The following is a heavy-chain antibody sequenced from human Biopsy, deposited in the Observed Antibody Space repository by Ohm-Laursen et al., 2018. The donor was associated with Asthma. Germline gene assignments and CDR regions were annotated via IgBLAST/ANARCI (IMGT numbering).Heavy chain of an antibody. CDR1: GYSFISFA. Sequence: ASVKVSCKASGYSFISFAMHWVRQAPGQRLEWMGWVNTGNGDTKYSQKFQGRVTITRDTSASTAYMELRSLRSEDTATYYCARTYYDFLTGQVKDVFGVWGQGTMVTVSS. V-gene: IGHV1-3*04. J-gene: IGHJ3*01. D-gene: IGHD3-9*01. CDR2: VNTGNGDT. CDR3: ARTYYDFLTGQVKDVFGV.